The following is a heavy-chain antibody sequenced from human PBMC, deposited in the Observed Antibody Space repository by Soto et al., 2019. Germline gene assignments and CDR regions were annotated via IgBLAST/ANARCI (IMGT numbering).Heavy chain of an antibody. CDR2: ISSSSSNI. CDR1: GFTFSSYR. Sequence: EVQLVESGGGLVQPGGSLRLSCAASGFTFSSYRMNWVRQAPGKGLEWVSSISSSSSNINYADSVKGRFTISRDNAKNTTYQQMKSLRADDEAVEYCSRGRRGGDYYQDYWGQGTLVTVSS. CDR3: SRGRRGGDYYQDY. J-gene: IGHJ4*02. D-gene: IGHD1-26*01. V-gene: IGHV3-21*01.